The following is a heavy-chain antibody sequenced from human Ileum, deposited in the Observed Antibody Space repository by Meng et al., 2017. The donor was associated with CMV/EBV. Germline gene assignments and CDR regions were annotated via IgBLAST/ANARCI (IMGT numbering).Heavy chain of an antibody. D-gene: IGHD2-2*01. Sequence: GGSLRLSCAASGFTFSSYSMNWVRQAPGKGLEWVSSISSSSSYIYFADSVKGRFTISRDNAKNSLYLQMNSLRAEDTAVYYCVRGGASSSYGMDVWGQGTTVTVSS. CDR3: VRGGASSSYGMDV. J-gene: IGHJ6*02. CDR1: GFTFSSYS. CDR2: ISSSSSYI. V-gene: IGHV3-21*01.